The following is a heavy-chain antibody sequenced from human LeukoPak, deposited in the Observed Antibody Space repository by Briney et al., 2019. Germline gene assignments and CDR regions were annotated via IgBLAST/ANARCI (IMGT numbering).Heavy chain of an antibody. Sequence: ASVKVSCKASGYTFTSYDINWVRQATGQGLEWMGWMNPNSGNTGYAQKFQGRVTITRNTSISTAYMELSSLRSEDTAVYYCARGRYYDFWSGYHNWFDPWGQGTLVTVSS. CDR2: MNPNSGNT. J-gene: IGHJ5*02. CDR3: ARGRYYDFWSGYHNWFDP. D-gene: IGHD3-3*01. V-gene: IGHV1-8*03. CDR1: GYTFTSYD.